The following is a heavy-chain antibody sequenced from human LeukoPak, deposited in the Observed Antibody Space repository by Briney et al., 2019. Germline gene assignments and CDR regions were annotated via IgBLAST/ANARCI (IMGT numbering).Heavy chain of an antibody. CDR2: IYHSGST. CDR3: ARVPYDSMDY. CDR1: GYSISSGYY. V-gene: IGHV4-38-2*02. J-gene: IGHJ4*02. D-gene: IGHD3-22*01. Sequence: TSETLSLTCTVSGYSISSGYYWGWIRQPPGKGLEWIGSIYHSGSTYYNPSLKSRVTISVDTSKNQFSLKLSSVTAADTAEYYCARVPYDSMDYWGQGTLVTVSS.